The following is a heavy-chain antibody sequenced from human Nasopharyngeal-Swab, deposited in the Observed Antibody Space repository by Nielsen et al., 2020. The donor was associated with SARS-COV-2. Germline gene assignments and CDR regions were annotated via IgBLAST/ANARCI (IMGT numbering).Heavy chain of an antibody. CDR3: VRDFNWGFFDY. CDR2: IKDRAISYTA. Sequence: LSLTCTASGFTFSNHYMDWVRQAPGKGLEWVGRIKDRAISYTAEYAASVKGRFTISRDDSKSSLYLQMNSLKSEDTAVYYCVRDFNWGFFDYWGQGALVTVSS. J-gene: IGHJ4*02. CDR1: GFTFSNHY. V-gene: IGHV3-72*01. D-gene: IGHD7-27*01.